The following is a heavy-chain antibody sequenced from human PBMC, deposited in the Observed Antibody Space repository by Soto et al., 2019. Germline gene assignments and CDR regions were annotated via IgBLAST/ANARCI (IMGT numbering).Heavy chain of an antibody. D-gene: IGHD2-2*02. CDR3: ARGGGDIVVVPAAIYASAYYYMDV. J-gene: IGHJ6*03. Sequence: SETLSLTCTVSGGSISSYYWSWIRQPPGKGLEWIGYIYYSGSTNYNPSLKSRVTISVDTSKNQFSLKLSSVTAADTAVYYCARGGGDIVVVPAAIYASAYYYMDVWGKGTTVTVSS. CDR1: GGSISSYY. CDR2: IYYSGST. V-gene: IGHV4-59*08.